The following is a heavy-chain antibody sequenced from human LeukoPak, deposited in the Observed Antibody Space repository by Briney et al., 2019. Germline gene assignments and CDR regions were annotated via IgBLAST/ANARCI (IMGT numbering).Heavy chain of an antibody. CDR1: GYSISSGYY. Sequence: PSETLSLTCVVSGYSISSGYYWGWVRPPPGKGLEWIGSIYHSGSTYYNPSLKSRVTISVDTSKNQFSLKLRSVTAADRAVYYCAGQPYDFWSGYYTNFDYWGQGTLVSVSS. J-gene: IGHJ4*02. CDR2: IYHSGST. V-gene: IGHV4-38-2*01. D-gene: IGHD3-3*01. CDR3: AGQPYDFWSGYYTNFDY.